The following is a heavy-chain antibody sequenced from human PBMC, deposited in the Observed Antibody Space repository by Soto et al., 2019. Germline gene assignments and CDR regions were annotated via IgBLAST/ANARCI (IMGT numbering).Heavy chain of an antibody. D-gene: IGHD3-3*01. CDR2: ISAYNGNT. V-gene: IGHV1-18*01. CDR3: AIYYDFWSGPTTYYYMDV. CDR1: GYTFTSYG. J-gene: IGHJ6*03. Sequence: ASVKVSCKASGYTFTSYGISWVRQAPGQGLEWMGWISAYNGNTNYAQKLQGRVTMTTDTSTSTAYMELRSLRSDDTAVYYCAIYYDFWSGPTTYYYMDVWGKGTTVTVSS.